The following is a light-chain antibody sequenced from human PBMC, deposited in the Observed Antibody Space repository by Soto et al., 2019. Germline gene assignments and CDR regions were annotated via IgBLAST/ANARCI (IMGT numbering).Light chain of an antibody. CDR3: QQRHMWPIT. V-gene: IGKV3-11*01. CDR2: DAY. CDR1: QSFRGL. J-gene: IGKJ5*01. Sequence: IVLTQSPATLSLSPGDRATLSCRASQSFRGLLAWYQQKPGQAPRLLIYDAYNRATGIPPRFSGSGSGTDFTLAISSLEPEDSAVYYCQQRHMWPITFGHGTRLEI.